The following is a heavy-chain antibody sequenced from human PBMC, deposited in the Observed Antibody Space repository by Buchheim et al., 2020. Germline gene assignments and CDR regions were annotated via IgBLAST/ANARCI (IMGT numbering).Heavy chain of an antibody. J-gene: IGHJ4*02. CDR3: ARGPDQPFDY. V-gene: IGHV3-23*01. Sequence: EVQLLESGGGLVPPGGSLRLSCAASGFTLRSYTMSWVRQPPGKSLEWVASIRFTADSTSYADSVKGRFTIPSDDSRNPPFPQMNSLRAEDTAVFYCARGPDQPFDYWGQGAL. CDR2: IRFTADST. CDR1: GFTLRSYT.